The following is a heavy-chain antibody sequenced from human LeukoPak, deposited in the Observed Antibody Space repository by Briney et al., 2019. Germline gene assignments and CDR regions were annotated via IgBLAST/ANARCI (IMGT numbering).Heavy chain of an antibody. J-gene: IGHJ4*02. V-gene: IGHV4-31*03. CDR3: ARDASAD. D-gene: IGHD6-13*01. CDR2: IYYSGST. CDR1: GGSVSSSYYY. Sequence: SETLSLTCTVSGGSVSSSYYYWSWIRQHPEKGLEWIGYIYYSGSTYYNPSLKSRVTISVDTSKNQFSLKLSSVTAADTAVYYCARDASADWGQGTLVTVSS.